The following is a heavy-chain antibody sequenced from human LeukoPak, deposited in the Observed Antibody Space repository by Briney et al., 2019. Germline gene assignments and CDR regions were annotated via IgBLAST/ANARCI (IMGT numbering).Heavy chain of an antibody. CDR3: ASEAAGDPDWYFDL. CDR1: GYTFTGYY. J-gene: IGHJ2*01. V-gene: IGHV1-2*02. Sequence: ASVKISCKASGYTFTGYYMHWVRQAPGQGLEWMGWINPDSGGTNFAQKFQGRVTMTRDTSISTAYMELSRLRSDDTAVYYCASEAAGDPDWYFDLWGRGTLVTVSS. D-gene: IGHD7-27*01. CDR2: INPDSGGT.